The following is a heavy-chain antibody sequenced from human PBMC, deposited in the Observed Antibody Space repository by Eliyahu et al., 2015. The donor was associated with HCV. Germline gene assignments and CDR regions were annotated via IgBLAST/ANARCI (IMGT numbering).Heavy chain of an antibody. CDR3: ARELHRECYFDY. J-gene: IGHJ4*02. D-gene: IGHD5-24*01. Sequence: HVLPSGAEVKRPGASVRVSCKTSGYTFTHYFIHWVRQAPGRGLEWIGRIDAGSGGLHYEETFSARLTVSRDTSASTVYMDLSDLTYDDTAVYYCARELHRECYFDYWGQGTLVTVSS. CDR1: GYTFTHYF. CDR2: IDAGSGGL. V-gene: IGHV1-46*01.